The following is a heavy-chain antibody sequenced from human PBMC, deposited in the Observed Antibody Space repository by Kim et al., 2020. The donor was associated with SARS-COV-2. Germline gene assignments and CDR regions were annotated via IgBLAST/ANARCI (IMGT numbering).Heavy chain of an antibody. Sequence: GGSLRLSCAASGFTFSDYYMSWIRQAPGKGLEWVSYISSSGSTIYYADSVKGRFTISRDNAKNSLYLQMNSLRAEDTAVYYCAREDYYDSITHAFDIWGQGTMVTVSS. V-gene: IGHV3-11*01. CDR1: GFTFSDYY. D-gene: IGHD3-22*01. CDR2: ISSSGSTI. J-gene: IGHJ3*02. CDR3: AREDYYDSITHAFDI.